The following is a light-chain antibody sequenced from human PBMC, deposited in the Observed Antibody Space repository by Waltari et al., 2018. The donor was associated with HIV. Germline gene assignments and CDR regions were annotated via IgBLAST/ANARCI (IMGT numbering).Light chain of an antibody. V-gene: IGLV2-14*01. CDR3: SSYTSSSTTV. CDR2: EVS. CDR1: SGTVGSYSF. J-gene: IGLJ2*01. Sequence: QSALTQPASVSGSPGHSIPISCPGTSGTVGSYSFFSWYQQYPGKAPKLMIYEVSNRPSGVSNRFSGSKSGNTASLTISGVQPEDESDYYCSSYTSSSTTVFGGGTKLTVL.